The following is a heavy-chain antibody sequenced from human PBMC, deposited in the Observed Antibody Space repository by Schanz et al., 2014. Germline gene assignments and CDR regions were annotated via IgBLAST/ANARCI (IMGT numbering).Heavy chain of an antibody. J-gene: IGHJ4*02. CDR3: ARGLIAAAGGAFDY. CDR1: GFAFSSFA. D-gene: IGHD6-13*01. CDR2: ISDSGDTA. V-gene: IGHV3-23*01. Sequence: EMQLLESGGGLVKPGGSLRLSCVASGFAFSSFAMTWVRQAPGKGLEWVSLISDSGDTAYYADSVRGRFTMSRDNSKNTLYLQMNSLRAGDAAVYYCARGLIAAAGGAFDYWGQGTLVTVSS.